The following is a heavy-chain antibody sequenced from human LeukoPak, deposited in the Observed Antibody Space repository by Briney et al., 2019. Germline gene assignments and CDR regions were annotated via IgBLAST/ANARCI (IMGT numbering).Heavy chain of an antibody. CDR1: GFTFSSYC. CDR2: ISSSSSYI. V-gene: IGHV3-21*01. CDR3: ASDVVVTAIHDALDI. J-gene: IGHJ3*02. Sequence: GGSLRLSCAASGFTFSSYCMNWVRQAPGKGLEWVSSISSSSSYIYYADSVKGRFTISRDNAKNSLYLQMNSLRAEDTAVYYCASDVVVTAIHDALDIWGQGTMVTVSS. D-gene: IGHD2-21*02.